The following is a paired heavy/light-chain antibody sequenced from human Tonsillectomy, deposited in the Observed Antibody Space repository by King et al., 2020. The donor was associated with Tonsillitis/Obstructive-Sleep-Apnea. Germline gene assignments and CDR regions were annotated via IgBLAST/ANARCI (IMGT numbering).Light chain of an antibody. CDR1: TLRSYY. Sequence: SSELTQDPAVSVALGQTVRITCQGDTLRSYYASWYQQKPGQAPVLVIYGKNNRPSGIPDRFSGSSSGNTASLTITGAQAEDEADYYCNSRDNSGKHRVFGGGTKLTVV. CDR2: GKN. V-gene: IGLV3-19*01. CDR3: NSRDNSGKHRV. J-gene: IGLJ3*02.
Heavy chain of an antibody. CDR1: DTSISTYY. V-gene: IGHV4-59*01. CDR3: VRDRINCNGPTCFYYFDY. D-gene: IGHD2-2*01. CDR2: IYDSGST. Sequence: QVQLQESGPGLAKPSETLSLTCNVSDTSISTYYWTWIRQPPGKGLEWIGYIYDSGSTSYNPSLKSRVTISVDTSKNQLSLKMSSVTAADTAMYYCVRDRINCNGPTCFYYFDYWGQGTLVAVSS. J-gene: IGHJ4*02.